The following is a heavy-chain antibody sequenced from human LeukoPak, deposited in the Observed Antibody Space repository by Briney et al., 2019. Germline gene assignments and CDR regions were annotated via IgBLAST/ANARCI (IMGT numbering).Heavy chain of an antibody. CDR2: ISGSGGST. Sequence: PGGSLRLSCAASGFTFSSYAMSWVRQAPGKGLEWVSAISGSGGSTYYADSVKGRFTISRDNSKNTLYLQMNSLRAEDTAVYYCARDLPSRGGGYSSVYWGQGTLVTVSS. V-gene: IGHV3-23*01. CDR1: GFTFSSYA. CDR3: ARDLPSRGGGYSSVY. J-gene: IGHJ4*02. D-gene: IGHD6-19*01.